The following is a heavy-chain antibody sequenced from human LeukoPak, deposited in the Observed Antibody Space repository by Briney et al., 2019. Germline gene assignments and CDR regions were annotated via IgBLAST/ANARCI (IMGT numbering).Heavy chain of an antibody. CDR3: ARDRGLERRSYYFDY. CDR1: GYTFTGYY. CDR2: INPNSGGT. Sequence: ASVKVSCKASGYTFTGYYMHLVRQAPGQGLEWMGWINPNSGGTNYAQKFQGRVTMTRDTSISTAYMELSRLRSDDTAVYYCARDRGLERRSYYFDYWGKGTLVTGSS. J-gene: IGHJ4*02. V-gene: IGHV1-2*02. D-gene: IGHD1-1*01.